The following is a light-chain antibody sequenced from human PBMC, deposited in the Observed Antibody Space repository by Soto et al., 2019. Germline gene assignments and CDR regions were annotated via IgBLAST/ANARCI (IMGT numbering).Light chain of an antibody. CDR2: GAS. CDR1: QSVSSN. V-gene: IGKV3-15*01. Sequence: EIVMTQSPATLSVSPGARATLSCRASQSVSSNLAWYQQKRGQGPRLLIYGASTRATGIPARFSGSGSGTEFTLTISSLQSEDFAVYYCHQYNNWPLWTFGQGTKVEIK. CDR3: HQYNNWPLWT. J-gene: IGKJ1*01.